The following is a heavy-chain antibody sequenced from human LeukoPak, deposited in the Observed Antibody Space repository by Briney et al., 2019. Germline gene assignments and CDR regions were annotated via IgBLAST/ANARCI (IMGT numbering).Heavy chain of an antibody. D-gene: IGHD6-19*01. CDR1: GFTLSSHW. J-gene: IGHJ6*04. V-gene: IGHV3-7*03. Sequence: GGSLRLSCAASGFTLSSHWMSWVRQAPGKGLEWLANINQDGSEKYYVDSVQGRFTISTDNAKNSLYLQLKSLRAKDTAVYYCAMRRQSSGWYHYYDMDVWGKGTTVTVSS. CDR2: INQDGSEK. CDR3: AMRRQSSGWYHYYDMDV.